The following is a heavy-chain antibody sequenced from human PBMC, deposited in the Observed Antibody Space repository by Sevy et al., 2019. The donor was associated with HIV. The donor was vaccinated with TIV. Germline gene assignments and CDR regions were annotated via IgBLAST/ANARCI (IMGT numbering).Heavy chain of an antibody. CDR2: LSGTGGST. CDR3: AKDLDIVAVAAAIRLSY. CDR1: GFTFRNYA. J-gene: IGHJ4*02. V-gene: IGHV3-23*01. D-gene: IGHD2-2*01. Sequence: GGSLRLSCAASGFTFRNYAMSWVRQAPGKGLEWVSALSGTGGSTYYGDSVKGRFTISRDNSKNTLYLQMNSLRVEDTAVYYCAKDLDIVAVAAAIRLSYWGQGTLVTVSS.